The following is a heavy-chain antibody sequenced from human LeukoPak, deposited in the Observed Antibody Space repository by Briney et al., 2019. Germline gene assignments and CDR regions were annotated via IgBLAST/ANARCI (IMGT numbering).Heavy chain of an antibody. CDR3: ARLSYDSSGYLDAFDI. Sequence: PSETLSLTCTVSGGSISSYYWSWIRQPPGKGLEWIGYIYTSGSTNYNPSLKSRVTISVDTSKNQFSLKLSSVTAADTAVYYCARLSYDSSGYLDAFDIWGQGTMVTVSS. CDR2: IYTSGST. D-gene: IGHD3-22*01. V-gene: IGHV4-4*09. J-gene: IGHJ3*02. CDR1: GGSISSYY.